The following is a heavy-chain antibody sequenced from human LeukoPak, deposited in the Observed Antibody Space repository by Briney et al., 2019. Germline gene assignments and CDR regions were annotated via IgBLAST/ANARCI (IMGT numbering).Heavy chain of an antibody. V-gene: IGHV3-7*04. CDR2: IKQDGSEK. CDR3: ARDHYYGSGSYVDP. J-gene: IGHJ5*02. D-gene: IGHD3-10*01. Sequence: ETLSLTCTVSGGSIRSYYWSWVRQAPGKGLEWVANIKQDGSEKYYVDSVKGRFTISRDNAKNSLYLQMNSLRAEDTAVYYCARDHYYGSGSYVDPWGQGTLVTVSS. CDR1: GGSIRSYY.